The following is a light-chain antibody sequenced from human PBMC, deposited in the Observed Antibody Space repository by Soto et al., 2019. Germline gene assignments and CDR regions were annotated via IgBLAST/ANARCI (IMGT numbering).Light chain of an antibody. CDR3: QQYDDWPST. Sequence: EIVMTQSPDTVYVSPGERATLSCRASQSVRSNLAWYQHKPGQAPRLLIYDGSTRALGIPARFSGSESGTEFTLTISSLQSEDFAVYFCQQYDDWPSTFGQGTRLDIK. J-gene: IGKJ5*01. CDR1: QSVRSN. CDR2: DGS. V-gene: IGKV3-15*01.